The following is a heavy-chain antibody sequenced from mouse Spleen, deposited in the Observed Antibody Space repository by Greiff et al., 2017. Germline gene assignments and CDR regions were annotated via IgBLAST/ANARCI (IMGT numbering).Heavy chain of an antibody. Sequence: QVQLKQSGAELVRPGASVTLSCKASGYTFTDYEMHWVKQTPVHGLEWIGAIDPETGGTAYNQKFKGKATLTADKSSSTAYMELRSLTSEDSAVYYCTRKVLYYAMDYWGQGTSVTVSS. CDR3: TRKVLYYAMDY. CDR1: GYTFTDYE. J-gene: IGHJ4*01. CDR2: IDPETGGT. V-gene: IGHV1-15*01.